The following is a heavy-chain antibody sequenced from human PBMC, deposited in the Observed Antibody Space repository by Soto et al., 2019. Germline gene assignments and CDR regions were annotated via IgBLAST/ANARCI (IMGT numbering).Heavy chain of an antibody. J-gene: IGHJ6*02. D-gene: IGHD5-18*01. CDR2: ISAYNGNT. CDR1: GYTFTSYG. CDR3: ATRYSLNHTNHYGIDA. Sequence: AASVKVSCKASGYTFTSYGISWVRQAPGQGLEWMGWISAYNGNTNYAQKLQGRVTMTTDTSTSTAYMELRSLRSDDTAVYYCATRYSLNHTNHYGIDAWGQGTTVTVYS. V-gene: IGHV1-18*04.